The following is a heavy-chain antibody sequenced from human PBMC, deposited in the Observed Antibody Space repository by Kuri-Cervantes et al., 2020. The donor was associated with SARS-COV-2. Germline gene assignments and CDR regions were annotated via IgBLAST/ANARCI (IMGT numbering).Heavy chain of an antibody. Sequence: GASLMISWAASGIIFSSYGMHWVHQAPGKGLERVAVKSYDGSNKYYADSVKGRFTISRDNSKNTLYQQMNSLRAEDTAVYYCARDESIFGVVIIDYWGQGTLVTVSS. J-gene: IGHJ4*02. D-gene: IGHD3-3*01. CDR1: GIIFSSYG. CDR2: KSYDGSNK. CDR3: ARDESIFGVVIIDY. V-gene: IGHV3-30*03.